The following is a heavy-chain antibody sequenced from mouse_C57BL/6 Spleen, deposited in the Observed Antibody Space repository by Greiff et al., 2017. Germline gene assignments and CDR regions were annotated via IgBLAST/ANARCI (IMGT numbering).Heavy chain of an antibody. D-gene: IGHD1-1*01. CDR2: LYPGDGDT. V-gene: IGHV1-82*01. CDR3: AREGTTVVGYFDV. Sequence: QVQLQQSGPELVKPGASVKISCKASGYAFSSSWMNWVKQRPGKGLEWIGRLYPGDGDTNYNGKFKGKATLTADKSSSTAYMQLSSLTSEDSAVYFCAREGTTVVGYFDVWGTGNTVTVSS. CDR1: GYAFSSSW. J-gene: IGHJ1*03.